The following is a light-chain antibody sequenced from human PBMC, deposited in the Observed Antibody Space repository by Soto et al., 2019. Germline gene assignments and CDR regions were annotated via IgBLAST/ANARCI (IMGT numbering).Light chain of an antibody. CDR1: QSISSY. J-gene: IGKJ1*01. Sequence: DIQMTQSPSSLSTSVGDTVTITCRASQSISSYLNWYQQKPGKAPNLLIYATSNLQSGVPSRFSGRGSGTDFTLTISSLQPEDFATYYCQQSYSTPRTFGQGTKVEIK. CDR3: QQSYSTPRT. CDR2: ATS. V-gene: IGKV1-39*01.